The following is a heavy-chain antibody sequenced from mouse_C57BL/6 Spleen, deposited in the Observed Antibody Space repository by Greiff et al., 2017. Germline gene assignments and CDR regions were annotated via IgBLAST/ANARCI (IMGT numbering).Heavy chain of an antibody. CDR2: IDPEDGET. Sequence: VQLQQSGAELVKPGASVKLSCTASGFNIKDYYMPWVKQRTEQGLEWIGRIDPEDGETKYAPKFQGKATITADTSSNTAYLQLSSLTSEDTAVYFCARRPIVSHWYFDVWGTGTTVTDAS. CDR3: ARRPIVSHWYFDV. CDR1: GFNIKDYY. V-gene: IGHV14-2*01. J-gene: IGHJ1*03. D-gene: IGHD2-5*01.